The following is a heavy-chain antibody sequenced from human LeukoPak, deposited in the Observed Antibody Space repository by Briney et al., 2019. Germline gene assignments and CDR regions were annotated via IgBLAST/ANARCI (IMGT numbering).Heavy chain of an antibody. CDR2: IYHSGST. J-gene: IGHJ4*02. D-gene: IGHD2-15*01. CDR1: GGSISSSNW. Sequence: SGTLSLTCAVSGGSISSSNWCSWVRQPPGKGLEWIGEIYHSGSTNYNPSLKSRVTISVDKSKNQFSLKLSSVTAADTAVYYCARAYCSGGSCYLVDYWGQGTLVTVSS. V-gene: IGHV4-4*02. CDR3: ARAYCSGGSCYLVDY.